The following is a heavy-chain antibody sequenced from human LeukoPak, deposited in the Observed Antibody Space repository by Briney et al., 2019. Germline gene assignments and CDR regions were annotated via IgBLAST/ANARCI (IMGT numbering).Heavy chain of an antibody. CDR3: VRRHYYYTVFDP. Sequence: GESLKISCRAAGNGFSNYWIGWLRQVPGKGLEWMGIIHPSDYNTVYNPSFQGQVTISADRSISTAYLQRSSIQVSDTAIYYRVRRHYYYTVFDPWGQGTQVTVAS. CDR2: IHPSDYNT. V-gene: IGHV5-51*01. J-gene: IGHJ5*02. D-gene: IGHD3-3*01. CDR1: GNGFSNYW.